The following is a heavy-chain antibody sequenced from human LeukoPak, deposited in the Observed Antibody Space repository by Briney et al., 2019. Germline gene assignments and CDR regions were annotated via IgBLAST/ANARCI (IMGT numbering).Heavy chain of an antibody. CDR1: GYSISSYY. D-gene: IGHD6-13*01. J-gene: IGHJ4*02. Sequence: SGTLSLTCTVSGYSISSYYWNWIRQSPGKGLEWIGNIFYRGGTNYNPSLKSRVTISVDTSKNQFSLRLSSVTAADTAMYYCARLRGSSWSEVDYWGQGTLVTVSS. CDR3: ARLRGSSWSEVDY. CDR2: IFYRGGT. V-gene: IGHV4-59*08.